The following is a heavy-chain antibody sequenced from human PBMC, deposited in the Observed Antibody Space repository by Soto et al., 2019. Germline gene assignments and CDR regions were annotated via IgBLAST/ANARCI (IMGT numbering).Heavy chain of an antibody. CDR3: AKGVGATPLY. J-gene: IGHJ4*02. V-gene: IGHV3-23*01. CDR2: IDDTSTNT. CDR1: GFTFSTYA. D-gene: IGHD1-26*01. Sequence: EVQLLESGGGLVQPGRSLRLSCAASGFTFSTYAMSWVRQAPGKGLEWVSSIDDTSTNTYYADSLKGRFTISRDNSKNTLYLQMNSLRAEDTAVYYCAKGVGATPLYWGQGTLVTASS.